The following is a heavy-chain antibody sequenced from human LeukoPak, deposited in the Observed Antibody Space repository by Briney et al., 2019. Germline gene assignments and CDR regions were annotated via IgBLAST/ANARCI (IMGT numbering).Heavy chain of an antibody. J-gene: IGHJ4*02. CDR3: ASDSGYDYGGGY. CDR2: MNPNSGNT. Sequence: GASVKVSCKASGYTLTSYDINWVREATGQGLEWMGWMNPNSGNTGYAQKFQGRVTITRNTSISTAYMELSSLRSEDTAVYYCASDSGYDYGGGYWGQGTLVTVSS. CDR1: GYTLTSYD. V-gene: IGHV1-8*01. D-gene: IGHD5-12*01.